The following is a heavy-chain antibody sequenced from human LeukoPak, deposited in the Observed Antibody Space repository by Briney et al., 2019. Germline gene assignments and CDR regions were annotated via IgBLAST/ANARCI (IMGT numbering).Heavy chain of an antibody. V-gene: IGHV4-31*03. CDR2: IYYSGST. D-gene: IGHD3-10*01. Sequence: SQTLSLTCTVSGGSISSGGYYWSWIRQHPGKGLEWIGYIYYSGSTYYNPSLKSRATISVDTSKNQFSLKLSSVTAADTAVYYCARASWGYYGSGSYFRWNYYFDYWGQGTLVTVSS. J-gene: IGHJ4*02. CDR3: ARASWGYYGSGSYFRWNYYFDY. CDR1: GGSISSGGYY.